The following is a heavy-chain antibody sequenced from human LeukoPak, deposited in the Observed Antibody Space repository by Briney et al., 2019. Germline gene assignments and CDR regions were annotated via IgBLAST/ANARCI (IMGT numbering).Heavy chain of an antibody. D-gene: IGHD3-22*01. Sequence: SGGSLRLSCAASGFTFDDYAMHWVRQAPGKGLEWVSGISWNSGSIGYADSVKGRFTISRDNAKNSLYLQMNSLRAEDTAVYYCASRTYTYDSSGYYRRNYYFDYWGQGTLVTVSS. J-gene: IGHJ4*02. V-gene: IGHV3-9*01. CDR3: ASRTYTYDSSGYYRRNYYFDY. CDR2: ISWNSGSI. CDR1: GFTFDDYA.